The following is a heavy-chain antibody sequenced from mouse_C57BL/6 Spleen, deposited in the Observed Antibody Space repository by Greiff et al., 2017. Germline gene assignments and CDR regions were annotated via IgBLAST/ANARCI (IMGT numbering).Heavy chain of an antibody. Sequence: QVQLQQPGAELVRPGSSVKLSCKASGYTFTSYWMHWVKQRPIQGLEWIGNIDPSDSETHYNQKFKDKATLTVDKSSSTAYMQLSSLTSEDSAVYYCARSHGSSLYYYAMDYWGQGTSVTVSS. J-gene: IGHJ4*01. CDR1: GYTFTSYW. CDR2: IDPSDSET. V-gene: IGHV1-52*01. D-gene: IGHD1-1*01. CDR3: ARSHGSSLYYYAMDY.